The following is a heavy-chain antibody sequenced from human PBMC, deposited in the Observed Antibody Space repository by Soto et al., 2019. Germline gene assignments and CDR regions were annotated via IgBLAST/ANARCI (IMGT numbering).Heavy chain of an antibody. J-gene: IGHJ5*02. CDR1: GYTFRTYA. D-gene: IGHD6-6*01. CDR3: ARDSVAARPGWFAP. V-gene: IGHV1-18*01. Sequence: AASVKVSCKASGYTFRTYAINWVRQVPGQGLQWMGWISVYNGNTNYAQKFQGRVTMTTDTSTSTAYMELRSLRSDDSAVYYCARDSVAARPGWFAPWGQGTLVTVSS. CDR2: ISVYNGNT.